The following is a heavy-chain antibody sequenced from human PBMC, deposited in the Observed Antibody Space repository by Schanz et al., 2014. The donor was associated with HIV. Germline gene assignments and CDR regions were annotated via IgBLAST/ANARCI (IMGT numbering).Heavy chain of an antibody. D-gene: IGHD3-10*01. CDR3: ARDSGPGIY. V-gene: IGHV3-23*04. Sequence: DVQLVESGGGLVQSGGSLRLSCVASGFRFSDFWMNWVRLIPGKGLEWVSGISEFGGSAWYADSVKGRFTISRDNSKNTLYLQMDSLRADDTAVYYCARDSGPGIYWGQGTLVTVSS. CDR2: ISEFGGSA. CDR1: GFRFSDFW. J-gene: IGHJ4*02.